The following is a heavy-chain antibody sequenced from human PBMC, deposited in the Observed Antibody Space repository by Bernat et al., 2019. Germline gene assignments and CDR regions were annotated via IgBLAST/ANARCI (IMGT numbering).Heavy chain of an antibody. CDR2: ISYDGSNK. V-gene: IGHV3-30*18. CDR1: GFTFSSYG. D-gene: IGHD3-22*01. Sequence: QVQLVESGGGVVQPGRSLRLSCAASGFTFSSYGMHWVRQAPGKGLEWVAVISYDGSNKYYADSVKGRFTISRDNSKNTLYLQMNSLRAEDTAVYYCAKQGPEGYYDRQEYYFDYWGQGTLVTVSS. CDR3: AKQGPEGYYDRQEYYFDY. J-gene: IGHJ4*02.